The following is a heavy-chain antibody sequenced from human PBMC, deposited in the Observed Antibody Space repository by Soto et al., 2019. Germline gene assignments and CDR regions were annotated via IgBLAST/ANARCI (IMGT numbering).Heavy chain of an antibody. J-gene: IGHJ2*01. CDR2: IFYDGSP. CDR1: GASITRGAYY. D-gene: IGHD3-10*01. V-gene: IGHV4-39*01. CDR3: VRTVGSSWCFDL. Sequence: QLQLRQSGPGLVKPPETLSLTCSVSGASITRGAYYWGWIRQPPGTGLEWIGRIFYDGSPYYNPSLQIRVTLSVDTSRNQFSLKLNSATAADTAVYYCVRTVGSSWCFDLWGRGTLITVSS.